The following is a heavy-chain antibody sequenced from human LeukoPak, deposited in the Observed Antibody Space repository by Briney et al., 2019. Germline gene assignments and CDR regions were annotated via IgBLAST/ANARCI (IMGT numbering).Heavy chain of an antibody. CDR2: ISAYNGNT. J-gene: IGHJ4*02. CDR3: ARDPPGPGYSGYDVFDY. Sequence: ASVKVSCKASGYTFTSYGISWVRQGPGQGLEWMGWISAYNGNTNYAQKLQGRVTMTTDTSTSTAYMELRSLRSDDTAVYYCARDPPGPGYSGYDVFDYWGQGTLVTVSS. V-gene: IGHV1-18*01. CDR1: GYTFTSYG. D-gene: IGHD5-12*01.